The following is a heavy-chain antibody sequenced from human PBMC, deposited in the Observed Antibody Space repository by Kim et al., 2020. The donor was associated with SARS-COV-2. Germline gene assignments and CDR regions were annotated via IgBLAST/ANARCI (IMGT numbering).Heavy chain of an antibody. CDR3: ARVAAAGTQALAY. D-gene: IGHD6-13*01. Sequence: YADSVKGRFTISRDNAKNSLYLQMNSLRAEDTAVYYCARVAAAGTQALAYWGQGTLVTVSS. J-gene: IGHJ4*02. V-gene: IGHV3-21*01.